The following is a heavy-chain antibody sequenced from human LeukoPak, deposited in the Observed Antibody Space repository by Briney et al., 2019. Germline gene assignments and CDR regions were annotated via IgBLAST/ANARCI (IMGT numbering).Heavy chain of an antibody. CDR1: GGTFSTFG. V-gene: IGHV1-69*06. J-gene: IGHJ4*02. Sequence: SVTVSCKASGGTFSTFGISWVRQAPGQGLEWMGGIIPMSGTVNNAQKFQGRVTITADKSTGTAYMELSSLRSDDTAVYYCARETGYAYGRAPLDYWGQGTLVTVSS. D-gene: IGHD5-18*01. CDR3: ARETGYAYGRAPLDY. CDR2: IIPMSGTV.